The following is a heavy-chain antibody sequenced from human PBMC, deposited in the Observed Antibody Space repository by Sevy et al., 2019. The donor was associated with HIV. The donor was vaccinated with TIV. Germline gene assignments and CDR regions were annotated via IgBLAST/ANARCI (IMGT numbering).Heavy chain of an antibody. J-gene: IGHJ4*02. CDR2: IKQDESEK. Sequence: GGSLRLSCAASGLSFSSYWMHWVRQAPGKGLEWVANIKQDESEKYYAASVKGRFTISRDNAKNSVYLQMNSLRPEDTVIYYCARGNSGSFDYWGQGTLVTVSS. D-gene: IGHD3-22*01. V-gene: IGHV3-7*03. CDR3: ARGNSGSFDY. CDR1: GLSFSSYW.